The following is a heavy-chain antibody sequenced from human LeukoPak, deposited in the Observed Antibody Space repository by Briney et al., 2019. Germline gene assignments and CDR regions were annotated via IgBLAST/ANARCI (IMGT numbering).Heavy chain of an antibody. Sequence: SQTLSLTCTVSGGSISSGDYYWSWIRQPPGKGLDWIGNIDYSGSTYYNPSLKSRVTISVDTSKNQFSLKLSSVTAADTAVYYCARVNFWTGYYDPSSDWFDPWGQGTLVTVSS. CDR2: IDYSGST. D-gene: IGHD3/OR15-3a*01. CDR3: ARVNFWTGYYDPSSDWFDP. J-gene: IGHJ5*02. V-gene: IGHV4-30-4*08. CDR1: GGSISSGDYY.